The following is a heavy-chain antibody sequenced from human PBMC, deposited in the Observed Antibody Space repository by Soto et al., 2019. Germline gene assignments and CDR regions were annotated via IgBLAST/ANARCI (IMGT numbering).Heavy chain of an antibody. D-gene: IGHD6-13*01. V-gene: IGHV3-23*01. CDR1: GFTFTSYA. CDR3: AKGVIAAAATFDY. CDR2: VSGSGGST. J-gene: IGHJ4*02. Sequence: GESLKISCAASGFTFTSYAMSWVRQAPGKGLEWVSVVSGSGGSTYYADSVKGRFTISRDNSKNTVYLQMNSLRSEDTAVYYCAKGVIAAAATFDYWGQGTLVTVSS.